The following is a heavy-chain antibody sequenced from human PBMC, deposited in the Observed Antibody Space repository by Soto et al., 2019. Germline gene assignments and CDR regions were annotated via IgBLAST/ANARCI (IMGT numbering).Heavy chain of an antibody. J-gene: IGHJ4*02. CDR1: GGTFSSYA. CDR2: IIPIFGTA. CDR3: AWGMEIAARPPQDPPAIDY. D-gene: IGHD6-6*01. V-gene: IGHV1-69*13. Sequence: GASVKVFCKASGGTFSSYAISWVRQAPGQGLEWMGGIIPIFGTANYAQKFQGRVTITADESTSTAYMELSSLRSEDTAVYYCAWGMEIAARPPQDPPAIDYWGQGTLVTVSS.